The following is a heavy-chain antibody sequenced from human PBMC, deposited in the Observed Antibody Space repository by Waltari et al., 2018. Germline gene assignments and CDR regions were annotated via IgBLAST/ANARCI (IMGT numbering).Heavy chain of an antibody. Sequence: EVQLLESGGGLVQPGGSLRLSCAASGFTFSSYAMRWVRQAPGKGLEWVSAISGSGGSTYYADSVKGRFTISRDNSKNTLYLQMNSLRAEDTAVYYCARHSGSDYYYFDYWGQGTLVTVSS. V-gene: IGHV3-23*01. D-gene: IGHD3-10*01. CDR1: GFTFSSYA. CDR2: ISGSGGST. J-gene: IGHJ4*02. CDR3: ARHSGSDYYYFDY.